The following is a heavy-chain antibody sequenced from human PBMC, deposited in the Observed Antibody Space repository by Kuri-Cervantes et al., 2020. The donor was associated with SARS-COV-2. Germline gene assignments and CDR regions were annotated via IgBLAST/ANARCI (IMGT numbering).Heavy chain of an antibody. CDR2: VYYSGNT. CDR1: SGSISSSSHY. V-gene: IGHV4-39*01. Sequence: SETLSLTCTVSSGSISSSSHYWGWIRQPPGKGLEWIGSVYYSGNTYYNPSLKSRVTISVDTSKSQFSLKLSSVTAADTAVYYCASCISGGSSDPRAWFDPWGQGTLVTVSS. J-gene: IGHJ5*02. D-gene: IGHD2-15*01. CDR3: ASCISGGSSDPRAWFDP.